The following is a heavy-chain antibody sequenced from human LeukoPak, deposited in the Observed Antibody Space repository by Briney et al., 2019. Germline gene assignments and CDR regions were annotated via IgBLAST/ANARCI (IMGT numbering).Heavy chain of an antibody. CDR1: GFTFSSYG. V-gene: IGHV3-30*02. J-gene: IGHJ4*02. CDR2: IRYDGSNK. Sequence: PGGSLRLSCAASGFTFSSYGMHWVRQAPGKGLEWVAFIRYDGSNKYYADSVKGRFTISRDNSKNTLYLQMNSLRAEDTAVYYCAKVTTVTTPGLFDYWGQGTLVTVSS. D-gene: IGHD4-11*01. CDR3: AKVTTVTTPGLFDY.